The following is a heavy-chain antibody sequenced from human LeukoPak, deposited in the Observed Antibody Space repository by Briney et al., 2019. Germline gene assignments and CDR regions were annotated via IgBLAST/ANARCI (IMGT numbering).Heavy chain of an antibody. J-gene: IGHJ4*02. V-gene: IGHV2-5*02. D-gene: IGHD3-10*01. CDR3: AHRGYGSGSTLYDY. CDR2: IYWDDDK. Sequence: SGPTLLKPTQTLTLTCTFSGFSLSTSGVGVGWIRQPPGKALEWLSLIYWDDDKRYSPSLKSRLTITKDTSKNQVVLTMTNMDPVDTATYYCAHRGYGSGSTLYDYWGQGTLVTVSS. CDR1: GFSLSTSGVG.